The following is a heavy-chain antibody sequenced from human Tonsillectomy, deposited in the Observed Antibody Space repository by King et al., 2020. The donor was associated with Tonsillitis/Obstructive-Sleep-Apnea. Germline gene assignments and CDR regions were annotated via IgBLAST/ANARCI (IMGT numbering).Heavy chain of an antibody. D-gene: IGHD2-2*01. CDR3: ARVPQGSNPSCHRVDY. V-gene: IGHV3-23*04. CDR2: ISTSGCST. CDR1: GFSFSSYV. Sequence: VQLVESGGGLVQPGWSLRLSCAASGFSFSSYVMSCVRQAPGKGLEWVSAISTSGCSTYYADSLKGRFTISRDSSKNALYLQMNSLTTKDTALYYCARVPQGSNPSCHRVDYWGQGTLVTVSS. J-gene: IGHJ4*02.